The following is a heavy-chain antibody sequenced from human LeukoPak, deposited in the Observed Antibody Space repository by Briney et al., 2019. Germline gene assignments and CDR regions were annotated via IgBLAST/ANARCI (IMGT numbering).Heavy chain of an antibody. CDR1: DDSFSSHY. CDR2: ISYIGST. J-gene: IGHJ3*02. D-gene: IGHD4-17*01. CDR3: ARDLVTVTKGFDI. Sequence: KPSETLSLTCAVSDDSFSSHYWTWIRQPPGKGLEWIGYISYIGSTNYNPSLKSRVTISIDTSKNQFSLKLTSVTAADMAVYYCARDLVTVTKGFDIWGQGTMVSVSS. V-gene: IGHV4-59*11.